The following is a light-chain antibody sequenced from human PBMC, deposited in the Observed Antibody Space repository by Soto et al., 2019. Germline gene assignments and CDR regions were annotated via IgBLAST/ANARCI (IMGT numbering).Light chain of an antibody. CDR1: QTVSITY. V-gene: IGKV3-20*01. J-gene: IGKJ5*01. Sequence: VLTQSPGTLSLSPGESATLSCRASQTVSITYLTWYQQKPGQAPRLLIFGASKRATGIPDRFSGSGSGRDFTLTISGLEPEDFAVYYRQQYGSSPLISFGQGTRLEMK. CDR3: QQYGSSPLIS. CDR2: GAS.